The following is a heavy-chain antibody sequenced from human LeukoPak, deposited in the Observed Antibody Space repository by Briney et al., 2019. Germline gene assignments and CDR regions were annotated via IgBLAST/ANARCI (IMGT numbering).Heavy chain of an antibody. Sequence: ASGKVSCTVSGYTLTDLSMHWVRQAPGKGLEWMGGFDLEDGETIYAQKFQGRVTMTEDTSTDTAYMELSSLRSEDTAVYYCATLREGGAFDIWGQGTMVTVSS. D-gene: IGHD2-15*01. J-gene: IGHJ3*02. CDR2: FDLEDGET. V-gene: IGHV1-24*01. CDR3: ATLREGGAFDI. CDR1: GYTLTDLS.